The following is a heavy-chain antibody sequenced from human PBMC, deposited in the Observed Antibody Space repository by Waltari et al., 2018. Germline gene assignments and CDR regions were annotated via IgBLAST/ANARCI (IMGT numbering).Heavy chain of an antibody. CDR3: ARGPPISAKWELCWFDY. CDR2: IYSGVSA. CDR1: GFGVSDNY. Sequence: EVKVVESGGGLIQPGGSRRLSCAASGFGVSDNYMSWVRQAPGKGLEWVAVIYSGVSAYYADAVKGRFTISRDSSENTFYLQMSSLRVEDTAVYYCARGPPISAKWELCWFDYWGQGTLVTVSS. J-gene: IGHJ4*02. D-gene: IGHD3-16*01. V-gene: IGHV3-53*01.